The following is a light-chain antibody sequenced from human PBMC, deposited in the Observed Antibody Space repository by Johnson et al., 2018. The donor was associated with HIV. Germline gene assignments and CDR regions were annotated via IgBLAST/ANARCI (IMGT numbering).Light chain of an antibody. CDR1: SSNIGKNY. CDR3: ATWDSSLRWV. J-gene: IGLJ1*01. Sequence: QSVLTQPPSVSAAPGQKVTISCSGSSSNIGKNYVSWYQQFPGTAPKLLIYENNKRPSGIPERFSGSKSGTSATLGITGLPTGDEADYYCATWDSSLRWVFGTGTKVTVL. V-gene: IGLV1-51*02. CDR2: ENN.